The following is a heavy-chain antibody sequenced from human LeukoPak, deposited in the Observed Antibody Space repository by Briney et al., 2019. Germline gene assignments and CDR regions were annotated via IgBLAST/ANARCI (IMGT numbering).Heavy chain of an antibody. CDR3: EGERGDAFDV. CDR1: GFTFSSYW. CDR2: IKHDASEI. V-gene: IGHV3-7*01. Sequence: PGGSLRLSCAASGFTFSSYWMNWVRQAPGQGLEWVANIKHDASEIYYVDSVKGRFTISGDNAKNSLYLQMKNLRAEDTAVYYCEGERGDAFDVWGQGTMVTVSS. J-gene: IGHJ3*01.